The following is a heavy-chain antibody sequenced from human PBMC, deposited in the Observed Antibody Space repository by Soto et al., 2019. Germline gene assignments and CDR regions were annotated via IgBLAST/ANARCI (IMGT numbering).Heavy chain of an antibody. CDR1: GFTFSSYA. CDR2: ISGSGDST. J-gene: IGHJ4*02. CDR3: AKTRYCGGDCFAYFDC. Sequence: GGSLRLSCAASGFTFSSYAMSWVRQAPGKGLEWVSAISGSGDSTNYADSVRGRFTISRDNSKNTLYLQMNSLRPEDTAVYHCAKTRYCGGDCFAYFDCWGQGTLVTVSS. D-gene: IGHD2-21*02. V-gene: IGHV3-23*01.